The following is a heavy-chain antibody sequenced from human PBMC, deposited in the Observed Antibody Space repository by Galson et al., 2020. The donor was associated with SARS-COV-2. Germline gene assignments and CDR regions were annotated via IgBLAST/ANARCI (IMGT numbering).Heavy chain of an antibody. CDR2: TYYWSKWFY. V-gene: IGHV6-1*01. J-gene: IGHJ4*02. CDR3: VRALHGHAGGLDY. CDR1: GDSVSSDSAT. Sequence: SQTLSLTCAISGDSVSSDSATWTWVRQSPSRGLEWLGRTYYWSKWFYDCAVSVRGRLTITPDTSKNQFSLQLNSVTPDDTAVYYCVRALHGHAGGLDYWGQGTLVTVSS. D-gene: IGHD1-1*01.